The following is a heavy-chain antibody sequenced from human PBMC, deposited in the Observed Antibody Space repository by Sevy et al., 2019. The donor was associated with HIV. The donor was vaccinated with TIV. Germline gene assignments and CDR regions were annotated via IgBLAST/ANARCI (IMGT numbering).Heavy chain of an antibody. CDR3: AKDGSAAGTGEFDY. Sequence: GGSLRLSCAASGFTFSSYGMHWVRQAPGKGLEWVAVISYDGSNKYYADSVKGRFTISRDNSKNTLYLQMNSLRAEDTAMYYCAKDGSAAGTGEFDYWGQGTLVTVSS. CDR2: ISYDGSNK. D-gene: IGHD6-13*01. CDR1: GFTFSSYG. J-gene: IGHJ4*02. V-gene: IGHV3-30*18.